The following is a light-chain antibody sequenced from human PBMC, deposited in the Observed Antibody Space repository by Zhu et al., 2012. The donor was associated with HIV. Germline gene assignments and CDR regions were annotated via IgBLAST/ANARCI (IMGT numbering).Light chain of an antibody. V-gene: IGKV3-15*01. CDR3: QQYSDWPLT. J-gene: IGKJ4*01. CDR2: GAF. CDR1: HSVSST. Sequence: EIVMTQSPATLSVSPGETAPLSCRASHSVSSTLAWYQQKPGQAPRLLIYGAFTRATGIPARFSGRGSGTEFTLTISSLQSEDFAVYYCQQYSDWPLTFGGGTKVGIK.